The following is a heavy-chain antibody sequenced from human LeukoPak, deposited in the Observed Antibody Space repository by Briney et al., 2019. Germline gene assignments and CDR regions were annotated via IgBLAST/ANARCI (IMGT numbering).Heavy chain of an antibody. CDR2: VDPNTGDT. J-gene: IGHJ4*02. D-gene: IGHD3-10*01. CDR3: ARLGLHGSGTYYFFDY. CDR1: GQSLTGYF. Sequence: ASVKVSCKASGQSLTGYFIHWVRQAPGQGLEWVGRVDPNTGDTIYAQNFQGRVTVTSATSISTAYMELSRLTSDDTAVYFCARLGLHGSGTYYFFDYWGQGTLVTVSS. V-gene: IGHV1-2*06.